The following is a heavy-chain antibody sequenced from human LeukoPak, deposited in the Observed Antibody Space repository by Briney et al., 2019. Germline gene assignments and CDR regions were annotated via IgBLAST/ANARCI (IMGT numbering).Heavy chain of an antibody. CDR2: IKQDGSDK. D-gene: IGHD3-9*01. CDR1: GFTFSTYW. V-gene: IGHV3-7*04. J-gene: IGHJ4*02. CDR3: AGGSDWLIDC. Sequence: PGGSLRLSCAASGFTFSTYWMNWVRQAPGMGLEWVASIKQDGSDKYYVDSVKGRFTISRDNAKNSLYLQMNSLRVEDTAVYYCAGGSDWLIDCWGQGTLVTVSS.